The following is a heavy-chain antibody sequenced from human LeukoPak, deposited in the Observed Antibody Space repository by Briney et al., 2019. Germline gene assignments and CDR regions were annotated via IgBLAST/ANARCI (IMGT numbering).Heavy chain of an antibody. V-gene: IGHV4-39*01. CDR3: ARLRDGYTDY. J-gene: IGHJ4*02. D-gene: IGHD5-24*01. Sequence: SETLSLTCTVSGGSISTSNYYWGWIRQPPGKGLEWIGNIFYSGSTYYSPSLKSRVTISVDTSKNQFSLKLSSVTAADTAVYYCARLRDGYTDYWGQGTLVSVSS. CDR2: IFYSGST. CDR1: GGSISTSNYY.